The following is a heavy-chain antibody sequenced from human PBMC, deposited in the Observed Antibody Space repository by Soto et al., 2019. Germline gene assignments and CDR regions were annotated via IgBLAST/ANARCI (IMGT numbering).Heavy chain of an antibody. V-gene: IGHV1-46*01. CDR1: GYTFTSYY. D-gene: IGHD3-16*01. Sequence: QVQLVQSGAEVKKPGASVKVSCKASGYTFTSYYMHWVRQAPGQGLEWMGIINPSGGSTSYAQKFQGRVTMTRDTSTSTVYMELSSLRSEDTAVYYCARVPYDYVWATLFDYWGQGTLVTVSS. J-gene: IGHJ4*02. CDR3: ARVPYDYVWATLFDY. CDR2: INPSGGST.